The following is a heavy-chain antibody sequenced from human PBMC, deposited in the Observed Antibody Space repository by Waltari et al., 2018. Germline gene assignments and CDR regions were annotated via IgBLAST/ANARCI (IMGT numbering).Heavy chain of an antibody. CDR3: ARHFPDGANDFDY. J-gene: IGHJ4*02. V-gene: IGHV3-7*03. D-gene: IGHD1-1*01. CDR1: GFRFSSRR. Sequence: DVQLVASGGGLVQPGGSLRLSCSASGFRFSSRRMAWVRQAPGKGPEWVANINRGGSGRYYLDSVEGRFVISRDDSKNSLFLQMNSLRPEDTALYYCARHFPDGANDFDYWGQGTLVTVST. CDR2: INRGGSGR.